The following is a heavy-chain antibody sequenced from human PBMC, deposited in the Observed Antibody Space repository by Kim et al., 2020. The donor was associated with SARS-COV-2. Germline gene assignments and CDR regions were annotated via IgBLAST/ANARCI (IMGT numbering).Heavy chain of an antibody. D-gene: IGHD3-10*01. CDR3: ARSIVRITMVRGVKRHYYYGMDV. J-gene: IGHJ6*02. CDR1: GGSFSGYY. Sequence: SETLSLTCAVYGGSFSGYYWSWIRQPPGKGLEWIGEINHSGSTNYNPSLKSRVTISVDTSKNQFSLKLSSVTAADTAVYYCARSIVRITMVRGVKRHYYYGMDVWGQGTTVTVSS. V-gene: IGHV4-34*01. CDR2: INHSGST.